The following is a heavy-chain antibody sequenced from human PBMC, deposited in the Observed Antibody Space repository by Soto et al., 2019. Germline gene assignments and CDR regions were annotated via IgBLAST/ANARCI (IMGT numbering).Heavy chain of an antibody. Sequence: EVQLLESGGGLVQPGGSLGLSVEAFGFTFTSFAMGWVRQAPGKGLEWVSPIIGSGGSTYYADSVKGRFTISRDNSKNTLYLQMNSLRAEDTAVYYCARRGSGSYYDYWGQGTLVTVSS. V-gene: IGHV3-23*01. J-gene: IGHJ4*02. CDR1: GFTFTSFA. D-gene: IGHD1-26*01. CDR2: IIGSGGST. CDR3: ARRGSGSYYDY.